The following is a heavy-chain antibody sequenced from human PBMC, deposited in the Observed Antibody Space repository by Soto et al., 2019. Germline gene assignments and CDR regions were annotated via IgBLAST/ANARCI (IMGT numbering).Heavy chain of an antibody. CDR2: IKQDGSEK. CDR1: GFTFSSYW. V-gene: IGHV3-7*05. J-gene: IGHJ1*01. CDR3: ARDGARNSYGQQ. D-gene: IGHD5-18*01. Sequence: GGSLRLSCAAPGFTFSSYWMSWVRQAPWKGLEWVANIKQDGSEKYYVDSVKGRFTISRDNAKNSLYLQMNSLRAEDTAVYYCARDGARNSYGQQWGQGTLVTVSS.